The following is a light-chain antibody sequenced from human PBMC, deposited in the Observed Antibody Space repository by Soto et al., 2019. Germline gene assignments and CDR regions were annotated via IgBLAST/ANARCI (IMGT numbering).Light chain of an antibody. CDR3: QQANSFPIT. V-gene: IGKV1-12*01. J-gene: IGKJ5*01. Sequence: DIQMTQSPSTLSASVGDTVTVTCRASQSVSGWLAWYQQKPGKAPKLLIYAASSLQSGVPPRFSGSGSGTDFTLTISSLQPEDFATYFCQQANSFPITFGQGTRLEN. CDR2: AAS. CDR1: QSVSGW.